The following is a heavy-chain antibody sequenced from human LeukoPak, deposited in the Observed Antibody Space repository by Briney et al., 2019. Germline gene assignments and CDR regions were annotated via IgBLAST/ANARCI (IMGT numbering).Heavy chain of an antibody. Sequence: GASVKVSCKASGGTFSSYAISWVRQAPGQGLEWMGGIIPIFGTADYAQKFQGRVTITADESTSTAYMELSSLRSEDTAVYYCARYYDSSGYLYYWGQGTLVTVSS. CDR3: ARYYDSSGYLYY. CDR1: GGTFSSYA. D-gene: IGHD3-22*01. J-gene: IGHJ4*02. V-gene: IGHV1-69*13. CDR2: IIPIFGTA.